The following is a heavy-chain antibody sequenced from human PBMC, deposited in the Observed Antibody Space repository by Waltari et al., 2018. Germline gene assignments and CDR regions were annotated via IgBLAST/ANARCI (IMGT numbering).Heavy chain of an antibody. Sequence: QVQLVQSGAEVKKPGASVKVSCKASGYTFTGYYMHWVRQAPGQGLEWRGRMNPNSGGTNDEQKLQGRVTMTRNTSISTAYMELSRLRSDDTAVYYCARGQWWFDYWGQGTLVTVSS. CDR2: MNPNSGGT. D-gene: IGHD2-8*01. CDR1: GYTFTGYY. J-gene: IGHJ4*02. V-gene: IGHV1-2*06. CDR3: ARGQWWFDY.